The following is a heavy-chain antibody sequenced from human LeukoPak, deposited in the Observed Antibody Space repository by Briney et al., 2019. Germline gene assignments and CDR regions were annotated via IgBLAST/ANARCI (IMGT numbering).Heavy chain of an antibody. CDR3: ARDLVQLTGTDYYYYYMDV. CDR2: IIPIFGTA. Sequence: SVKVSCKASGGTFSSYAISWVRQAPGQGLEWMGGIIPIFGTANYAQKFQGRVTITADESTSTAYMELSSLRSEDTAVYYCARDLVQLTGTDYYYYYMDVWGKGTTVTVSS. V-gene: IGHV1-69*13. D-gene: IGHD1-20*01. CDR1: GGTFSSYA. J-gene: IGHJ6*03.